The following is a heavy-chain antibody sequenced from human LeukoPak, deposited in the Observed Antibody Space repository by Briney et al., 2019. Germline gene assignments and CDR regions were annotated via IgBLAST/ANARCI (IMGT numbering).Heavy chain of an antibody. CDR1: GDSVSSNSAA. CDR3: ARGVDYGGNRRFDY. D-gene: IGHD4-17*01. CDR2: TYYRSKWYN. V-gene: IGHV6-1*01. J-gene: IGHJ4*02. Sequence: SQTLSLTCAISGDSVSSNSAAWNWIRQSPSRGLEWLGRTYYRSKWYNDYAVSVKSRITIDPDTSKNQFSLQLNSVTPEDTAVYYCARGVDYGGNRRFDYWGQGTLVTVSS.